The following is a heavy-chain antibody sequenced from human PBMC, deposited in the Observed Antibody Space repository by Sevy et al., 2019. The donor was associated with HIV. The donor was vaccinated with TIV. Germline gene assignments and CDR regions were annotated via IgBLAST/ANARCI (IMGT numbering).Heavy chain of an antibody. CDR3: ARGTLSYCSGGGASGYPDFAW. Sequence: ASVKVSCKASGYTFTNNYMHWVRRAPGLGLEWMGLINPSDGTTGFAKRLQGRLTMTTDTATSTVFMELSSLRSDDTAGYYCARGTLSYCSGGGASGYPDFAWWCQGTLVTVSS. J-gene: IGHJ4*02. CDR1: GYTFTNNY. D-gene: IGHD2-21*01. V-gene: IGHV1-46*03. CDR2: INPSDGTT.